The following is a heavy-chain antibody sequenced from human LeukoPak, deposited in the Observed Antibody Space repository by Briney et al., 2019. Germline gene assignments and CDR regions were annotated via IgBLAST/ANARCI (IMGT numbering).Heavy chain of an antibody. Sequence: PGGSLRLSCAASGFTFSSYAMSWVRQAPGKGLEVVSAISDSGGSTYYADSVKGRFTISRDNSKNTVYLQMNSLRAEDTAVYYCAKDRRGCSGTSCYYRFDYWGQGTLVTVSS. CDR3: AKDRRGCSGTSCYYRFDY. J-gene: IGHJ4*02. CDR1: GFTFSSYA. D-gene: IGHD2-2*01. CDR2: ISDSGGST. V-gene: IGHV3-23*01.